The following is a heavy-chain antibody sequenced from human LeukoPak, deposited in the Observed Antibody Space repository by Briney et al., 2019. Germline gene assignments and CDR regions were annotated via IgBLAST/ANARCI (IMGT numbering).Heavy chain of an antibody. D-gene: IGHD6-19*01. CDR1: GFDFSTYS. V-gene: IGHV3-48*04. CDR3: ARVGRSGWTVDY. Sequence: GGSLRLSCAASGFDFSTYSIDWVRQTPGKGLEWVSYISSSSSNIYHADSVKGRFTISRDNAKNSLHLQMNSLRAEDTAVYYCARVGRSGWTVDYWGQGTLVTVSS. J-gene: IGHJ4*02. CDR2: ISSSSSNI.